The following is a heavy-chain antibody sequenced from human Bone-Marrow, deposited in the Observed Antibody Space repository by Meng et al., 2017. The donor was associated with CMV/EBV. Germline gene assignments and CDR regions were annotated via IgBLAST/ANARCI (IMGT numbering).Heavy chain of an antibody. D-gene: IGHD2-2*01. V-gene: IGHV3-30*02. CDR2: IRYDGSNK. J-gene: IGHJ6*02. Sequence: GESLKISCAASGFTFSSYGMHWVRQAPGKGLEWVAFIRYDGSNKYYADSVKGRFTISRDNSKNTLYLQMNSLRAEDTAVYYCARESHLCSSTSCYYGMDVWGQGTTVTVSS. CDR1: GFTFSSYG. CDR3: ARESHLCSSTSCYYGMDV.